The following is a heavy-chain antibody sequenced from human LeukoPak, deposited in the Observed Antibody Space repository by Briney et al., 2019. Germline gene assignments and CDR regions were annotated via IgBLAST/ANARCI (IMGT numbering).Heavy chain of an antibody. D-gene: IGHD5-24*01. CDR1: GFTFSSYS. CDR3: ARGLSTINAFDI. J-gene: IGHJ3*02. V-gene: IGHV4-34*01. CDR2: INHSGST. Sequence: GSLRLSCAASGFTFSSYSMTWVRQAPGKGLEWIGEINHSGSTNYNPSLKSRVTISVDTSKNQFSLKLSSVTAADTAVYYCARGLSTINAFDIWGQGTMVTVSS.